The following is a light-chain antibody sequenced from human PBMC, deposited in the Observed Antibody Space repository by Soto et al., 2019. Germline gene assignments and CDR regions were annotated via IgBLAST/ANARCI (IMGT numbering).Light chain of an antibody. V-gene: IGLV2-14*01. J-gene: IGLJ1*01. CDR2: EVS. CDR3: TSFTSSSTQV. CDR1: SGDVDAFDY. Sequence: ALTQPASVSGSPGQSITISCTGTSGDVDAFDYVSWYQQHPGKAPKLMIFEVSDRPSGVSDRFSGSKSGSTASLTISGLQAEDEADYFCTSFTSSSTQVFGTGTKV.